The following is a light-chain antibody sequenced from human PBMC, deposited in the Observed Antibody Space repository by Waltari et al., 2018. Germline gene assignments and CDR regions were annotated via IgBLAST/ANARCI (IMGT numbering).Light chain of an antibody. J-gene: IGLJ2*01. V-gene: IGLV1-51*01. CDR1: TSNIGNNY. CDR3: GTWDNTLSAV. Sequence: QSVLTQPPSVSAAPGQKVTISCSGSTSNIGNNYVSWYQPFPGAAPKVLIYGNGTRTTGIPDRFSGSKSGTLATLDITGLQTGDEADYYCGTWDNTLSAVFGGGTKVTVL. CDR2: GNG.